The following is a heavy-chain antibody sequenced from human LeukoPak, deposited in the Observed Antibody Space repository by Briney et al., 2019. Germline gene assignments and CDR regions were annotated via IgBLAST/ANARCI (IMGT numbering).Heavy chain of an antibody. Sequence: GGSLRLSCAASGFTFSTYNMNWVRQAPGKGLEWVSYISSSGSTIFYADSVKGRFTISRDNAKNSLYLQRNSLRDEDTAVYYCANTYFFSSWGQGTLVTVSS. CDR1: GFTFSTYN. V-gene: IGHV3-48*02. J-gene: IGHJ4*02. CDR3: ANTYFFSS. D-gene: IGHD3-10*01. CDR2: ISSSGSTI.